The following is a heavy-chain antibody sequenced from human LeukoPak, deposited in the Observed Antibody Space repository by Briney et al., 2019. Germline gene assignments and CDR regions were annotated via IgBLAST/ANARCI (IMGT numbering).Heavy chain of an antibody. Sequence: GGSLRLSCAASGFTVSSNYMTWVRQAPGKGLEWVSSLNSGGNTYYADSVKDRFTISRDNSQNTVYLQMSSLRAEDTAVYYCARDKNYYGSGSPSLDAFDIWGQGTMVTVSS. J-gene: IGHJ3*02. D-gene: IGHD3-10*01. CDR3: ARDKNYYGSGSPSLDAFDI. V-gene: IGHV3-66*01. CDR2: LNSGGNT. CDR1: GFTVSSNY.